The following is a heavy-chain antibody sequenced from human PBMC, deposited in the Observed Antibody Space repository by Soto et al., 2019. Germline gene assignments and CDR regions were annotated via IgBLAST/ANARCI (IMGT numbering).Heavy chain of an antibody. J-gene: IGHJ5*02. CDR3: ARELGYCTNGVCSYNWFDP. CDR1: GGSISSYY. D-gene: IGHD2-8*01. V-gene: IGHV4-59*01. Sequence: PSETLSLTCTVSGGSISSYYWSWIRQPPGKGLEWIGYIYYSGSTNYNPSLKSRVTISVDTSKNQFSLKLSSVTAADTAVYYCARELGYCTNGVCSYNWFDPWGQGTLVTV. CDR2: IYYSGST.